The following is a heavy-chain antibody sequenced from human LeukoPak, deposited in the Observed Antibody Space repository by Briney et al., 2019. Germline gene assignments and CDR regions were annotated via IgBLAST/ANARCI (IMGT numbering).Heavy chain of an antibody. CDR2: LSYTRKT. CDR3: SEGYFEPFDH. CDR1: GVSVSTSH. V-gene: IGHV4-59*02. D-gene: IGHD2/OR15-2a*01. Sequence: SETLSLTCNVSGVSVSTSHWNWIRQRPGKGLEWIGCLSYTRKTDYNPSLKSRVSISLGSSNNHFSLKLTSVTAADTAVYYCSEGYFEPFDHWGQGTLVTVSS. J-gene: IGHJ4*02.